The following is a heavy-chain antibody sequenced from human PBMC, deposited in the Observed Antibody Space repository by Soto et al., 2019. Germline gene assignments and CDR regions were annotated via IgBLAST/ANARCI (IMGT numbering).Heavy chain of an antibody. CDR1: GGTFSSYA. CDR3: ERDRYCSGGSCYSFDY. D-gene: IGHD2-15*01. CDR2: IIPILGTA. V-gene: IGHV1-69*01. J-gene: IGHJ4*02. Sequence: QVQLVQSGAEVKKPGSSVKVSCKASGGTFSSYAISWVRQAPVQGLEWMGGIIPILGTANYAQKFQGRVTITADESTGTVYMELSSLRSEDTAVYYCERDRYCSGGSCYSFDYWGQGTLVTVSS.